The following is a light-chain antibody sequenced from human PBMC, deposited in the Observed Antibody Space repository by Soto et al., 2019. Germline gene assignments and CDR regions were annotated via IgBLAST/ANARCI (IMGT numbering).Light chain of an antibody. CDR1: QSISSY. J-gene: IGKJ1*01. V-gene: IGKV1-39*01. CDR2: AAS. CDR3: QHSYSIPQA. Sequence: DIQRTQSPSSLSASVGDRVTITCRASQSISSYLAWYQQKPGKAPKVLIYAASSLQSGVPSRFSGIGSGTDFTLAISSLQPEDFATYYCQHSYSIPQAFGQGTKVDIK.